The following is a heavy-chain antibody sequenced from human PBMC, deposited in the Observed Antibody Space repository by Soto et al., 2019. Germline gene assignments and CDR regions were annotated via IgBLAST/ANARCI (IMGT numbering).Heavy chain of an antibody. CDR1: GDSIGSYY. D-gene: IGHD3-10*01. V-gene: IGHV4-59*08. CDR3: ARHNYGSGSTYFDY. J-gene: IGHJ4*02. CDR2: IYYSGST. Sequence: PSDTLPVTWTVSGDSIGSYYWSWLRQPPGKGLEWIGYIYYSGSTNYNPSLKSRVTISVDTSKNQFSLKLNSMTAADTAVYYCARHNYGSGSTYFDYWGQGTLVTVS.